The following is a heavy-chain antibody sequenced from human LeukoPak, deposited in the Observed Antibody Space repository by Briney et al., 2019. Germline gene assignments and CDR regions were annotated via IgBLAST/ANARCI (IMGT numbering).Heavy chain of an antibody. V-gene: IGHV3-21*01. Sequence: GGSLRLSCAASGFTFSSYSMTWVRQAPGKGLEWDSSISSSSSYIYYADSVKGRFTISRDNAKNSLYLQMNSLRAEDTAVYYCARGYDSSGYYPYYFDYWGQGTLVTVSS. J-gene: IGHJ4*02. CDR1: GFTFSSYS. CDR3: ARGYDSSGYYPYYFDY. D-gene: IGHD3-22*01. CDR2: ISSSSSYI.